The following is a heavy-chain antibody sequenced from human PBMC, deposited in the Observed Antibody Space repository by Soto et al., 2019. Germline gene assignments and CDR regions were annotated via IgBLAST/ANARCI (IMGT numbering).Heavy chain of an antibody. Sequence: ASVKVSCKASGNTFISYYMHWVRQAPGQGLEWMGIINPSGGSTSYAQKFQGRVTITADKSTSTAYMELSSLRSEDTAVYCCARGGTTAMARTPANWFDPWGQGTLVTVSS. J-gene: IGHJ5*02. CDR3: ARGGTTAMARTPANWFDP. CDR2: INPSGGST. CDR1: GNTFISYY. D-gene: IGHD5-18*01. V-gene: IGHV1-46*01.